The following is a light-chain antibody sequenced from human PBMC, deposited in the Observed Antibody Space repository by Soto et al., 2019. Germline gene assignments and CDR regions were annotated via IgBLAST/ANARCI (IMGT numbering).Light chain of an antibody. Sequence: DIQMTQSPSSVSASVGDRVTITCRASQAIDSWLAWYQQKPGEAPKLLIYAASILYTGFPSRFSGSGYGTEFTLTISSLQPEDFATYYCQQVNSYPLTFGGGTKVDIK. CDR2: AAS. V-gene: IGKV1-12*01. CDR1: QAIDSW. J-gene: IGKJ4*01. CDR3: QQVNSYPLT.